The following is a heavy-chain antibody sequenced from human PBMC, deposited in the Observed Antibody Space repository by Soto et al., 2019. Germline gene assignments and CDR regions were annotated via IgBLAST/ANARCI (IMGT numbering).Heavy chain of an antibody. J-gene: IGHJ4*02. V-gene: IGHV1-69*06. Sequence: QVQLVQSGAEVKKPGSSVKVSCKASGGTFSSYAISWVRQAPGQGLEWMGGIIPIFGTANYAQKFQGRVTITADKSTSSGYMELSSLRSEDTAVYYCARALYDYVWGSYRNFDYWGQGTLVTVSS. CDR2: IIPIFGTA. D-gene: IGHD3-16*02. CDR1: GGTFSSYA. CDR3: ARALYDYVWGSYRNFDY.